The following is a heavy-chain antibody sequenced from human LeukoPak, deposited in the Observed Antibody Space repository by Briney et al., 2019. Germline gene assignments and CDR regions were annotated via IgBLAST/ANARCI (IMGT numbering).Heavy chain of an antibody. CDR1: GFTFSNYW. Sequence: GGSLRLSCEASGFTFSNYWIYWVRQAPGKGLVCVSRINNDGTGTTYAASVRGRFTISRDNAKNTVYLQMNSLRVEDTAMYYCARGGSYHAFDIWGQGTALTASS. D-gene: IGHD1-26*01. J-gene: IGHJ3*02. CDR3: ARGGSYHAFDI. V-gene: IGHV3-74*01. CDR2: INNDGTGT.